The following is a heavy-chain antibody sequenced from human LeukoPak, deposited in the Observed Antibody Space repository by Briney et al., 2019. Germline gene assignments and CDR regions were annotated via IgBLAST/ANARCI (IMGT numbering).Heavy chain of an antibody. V-gene: IGHV3-53*01. CDR3: ATPYPDFWSGYYY. CDR2: IYSGGST. J-gene: IGHJ4*02. D-gene: IGHD3-3*01. Sequence: GGSLRLSCAASGFTVSSNYMSWVRQAPGKGLEWVSVIYSGGSTYYADSVKGRFTISRDNSKNTLYLQMNSLRAEDTAVYYCATPYPDFWSGYYYSGQGTLVTVSS. CDR1: GFTVSSNY.